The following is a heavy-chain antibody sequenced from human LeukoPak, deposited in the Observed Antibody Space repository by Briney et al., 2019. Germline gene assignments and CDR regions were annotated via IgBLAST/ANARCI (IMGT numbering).Heavy chain of an antibody. V-gene: IGHV3-64D*06. J-gene: IGHJ4*02. CDR1: GFTFSSYA. D-gene: IGHD3-10*01. Sequence: GGSLRLSCSASGFTFSSYAMHWVRQAPGKGLEYVSAMSGNGGATYYADSVKGRFTISRDNSKNTLYLQMSSLRAEDTAVYYCVKDRRRAAISIYGSGSHRTYWGQGTLVTVSS. CDR2: MSGNGGAT. CDR3: VKDRRRAAISIYGSGSHRTY.